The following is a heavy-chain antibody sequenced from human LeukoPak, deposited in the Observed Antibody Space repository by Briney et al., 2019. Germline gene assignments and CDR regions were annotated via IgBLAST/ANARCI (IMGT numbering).Heavy chain of an antibody. V-gene: IGHV3-7*01. D-gene: IGHD5-18*01. CDR3: ATVEDGGTALIRDYYY. J-gene: IGHJ4*02. CDR1: GFTFSSYW. CDR2: IKQDGSEK. Sequence: AGGSLRLSCAASGFTFSSYWMSWVRQAPGKGLEWVANIKQDGSEKYYVDSVKGRFTISRDNAKNSLYLQMNSLRAEDTAVYYCATVEDGGTALIRDYYYWGQGTLVTVSS.